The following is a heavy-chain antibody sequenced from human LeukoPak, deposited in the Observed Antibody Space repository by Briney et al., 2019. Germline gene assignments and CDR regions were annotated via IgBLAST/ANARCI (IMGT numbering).Heavy chain of an antibody. CDR2: IWYDGSNK. CDR3: ARLYGTYPGWFDP. J-gene: IGHJ5*02. Sequence: GGSLRLSCAASGFTFSSYGMHWVRQTPGKGLEWVAVIWYDGSNKYYADSVKGRFTISRDNSKNTLYLQMNSPRAEDTAVYYCARLYGTYPGWFDPWGQGTLVTVSS. V-gene: IGHV3-33*01. D-gene: IGHD4-17*01. CDR1: GFTFSSYG.